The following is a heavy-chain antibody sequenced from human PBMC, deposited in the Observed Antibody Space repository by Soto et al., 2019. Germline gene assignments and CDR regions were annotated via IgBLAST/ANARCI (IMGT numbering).Heavy chain of an antibody. D-gene: IGHD2-2*01. CDR1: GGSFSAYY. V-gene: IGHV4-34*01. CDR2: INHSGST. CDR3: ARGVVPAAPSYFDY. J-gene: IGHJ4*02. Sequence: QVQLQQWGAGLLKPSETLSLTCAVYGGSFSAYYWSWIRQPPGKGLEWIGEINHSGSTNYNPSLNSRVDISVDTSKNQFSLKLSSVTDADTTVYCCARGVVPAAPSYFDYWGQGTLVTVSS.